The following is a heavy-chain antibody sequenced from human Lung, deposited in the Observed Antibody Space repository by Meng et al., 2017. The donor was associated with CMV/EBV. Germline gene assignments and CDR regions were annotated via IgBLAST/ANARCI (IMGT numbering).Heavy chain of an antibody. CDR3: AREQGAMGGNYYAMDV. D-gene: IGHD2-2*01. CDR2: IKEDGSEK. J-gene: IGHJ6*02. Sequence: GGSXRLSCAASGFIFSNYWMTWVRQAPGKGLEWVANIKEDGSEKSYVDSVKGRFTISRDNAKNSLSLEMNSLRAEDMAVYYCAREQGAMGGNYYAMDVWGQGTTVTVSS. V-gene: IGHV3-7*01. CDR1: GFIFSNYW.